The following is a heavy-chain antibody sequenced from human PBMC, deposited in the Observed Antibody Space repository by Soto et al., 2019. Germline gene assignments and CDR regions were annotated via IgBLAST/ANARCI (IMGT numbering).Heavy chain of an antibody. CDR2: IIPIFGTA. CDR1: GGTFSSYA. V-gene: IGHV1-69*12. D-gene: IGHD3-10*01. J-gene: IGHJ5*02. CDR3: ARSAHEYGTGGGWFDP. Sequence: QVQLVQSGAEVKKPGSSVKVSCKASGGTFSSYAISWVRQAPGQGLEWMGGIIPIFGTANYAQKFQGRVTITADDSTSTAYMELSSLRSEDTAVYYCARSAHEYGTGGGWFDPWGQGTLVTVSS.